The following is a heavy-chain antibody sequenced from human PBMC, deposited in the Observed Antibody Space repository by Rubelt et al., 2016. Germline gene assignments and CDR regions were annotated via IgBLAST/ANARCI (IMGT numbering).Heavy chain of an antibody. CDR2: ISAYNGNT. J-gene: IGHJ6*02. CDR3: AREGGYCPSGVCYTLGMDV. Sequence: QIQLVQSGHEVKKPGASVKVSCKASGYIFTKYAFNWVRQAPGQGLEWMGWISAYNGNTNYEQSLQGKVTMTTDTYTSTAYMELRSRRTDDTAMYYCAREGGYCPSGVCYTLGMDVWGQGTTVTVSS. V-gene: IGHV1-18*01. D-gene: IGHD2-8*02. CDR1: GYIFTKYA.